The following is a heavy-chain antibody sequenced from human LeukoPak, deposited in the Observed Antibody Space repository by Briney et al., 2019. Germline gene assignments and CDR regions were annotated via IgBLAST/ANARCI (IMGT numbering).Heavy chain of an antibody. CDR1: GGSFGSYY. J-gene: IGHJ4*02. V-gene: IGHV4-4*07. CDR2: IYTSGST. Sequence: SETLSLTCGVYGGSFGSYYWSWIRQPAGKGLEWIGRIYTSGSTNYNPSLKSQVTMSVDTSKNQFSLKLSSVTAADTAVYYCARDDDGSGLAGYWGQGTLVTVSS. CDR3: ARDDDGSGLAGY. D-gene: IGHD3-10*01.